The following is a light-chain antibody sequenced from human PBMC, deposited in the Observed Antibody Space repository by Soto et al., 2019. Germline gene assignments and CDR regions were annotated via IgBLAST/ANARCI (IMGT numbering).Light chain of an antibody. V-gene: IGKV3-11*01. CDR1: QTVGSF. CDR2: GAS. CDR3: QQRSSWPLT. Sequence: EIVLTQSPATPSLSPGERATLSCRASQTVGSFLAWYQQKPGQAPRLLIYGASNRATGIPARFSGSGSGTDFSLTISSLEPEDFAVYYCQQRSSWPLTFGGGTKVEIK. J-gene: IGKJ4*01.